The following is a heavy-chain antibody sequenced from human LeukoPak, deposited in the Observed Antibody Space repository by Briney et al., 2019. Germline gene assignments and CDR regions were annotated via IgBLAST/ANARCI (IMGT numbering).Heavy chain of an antibody. CDR2: ISSNGSNI. CDR3: AGEGQKNWGWDY. D-gene: IGHD7-27*01. CDR1: GFTFSTYS. J-gene: IGHJ4*02. V-gene: IGHV3-21*01. Sequence: GGSLRLSCAASGFTFSTYSMNWVRQAPGKGLECVSAISSNGSNIYYADSVKGRFTISRDNAKNTLYLQMDSLRAEDTAVYYCAGEGQKNWGWDYWGQGTLVTVSS.